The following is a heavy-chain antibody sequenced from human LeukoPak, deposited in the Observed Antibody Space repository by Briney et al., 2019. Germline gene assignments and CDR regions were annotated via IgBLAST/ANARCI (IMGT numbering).Heavy chain of an antibody. V-gene: IGHV6-1*01. CDR3: ARGDIALDY. CDR1: GDSVSTNSAA. CDR2: TYYKSKWYN. J-gene: IGHJ4*02. D-gene: IGHD5-12*01. Sequence: SQTLSLTCAISGDSVSTNSAAWNWIRQSLSRGLEWLGRTYYKSKWYNNYAVSVKSRITINPDTSKNQFSLHLNSVTPEDTAVYYCARGDIALDYWGQGALVTVSS.